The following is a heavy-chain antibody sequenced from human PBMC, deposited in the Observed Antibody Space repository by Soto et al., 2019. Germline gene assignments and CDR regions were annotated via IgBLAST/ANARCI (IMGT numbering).Heavy chain of an antibody. D-gene: IGHD3-10*01. Sequence: WGSLRLSCEASGFIFSTTDMSWVRQAPGKGLEWVSTIYGDGRTTYYADSVRGRFSISRDNSKNMVYLQMDSLRVDDTAIYYCVKNSGWFNSWGQGSLVTVS. CDR2: IYGDGRTT. J-gene: IGHJ5*01. CDR3: VKNSGWFNS. CDR1: GFIFSTTD. V-gene: IGHV3-23*01.